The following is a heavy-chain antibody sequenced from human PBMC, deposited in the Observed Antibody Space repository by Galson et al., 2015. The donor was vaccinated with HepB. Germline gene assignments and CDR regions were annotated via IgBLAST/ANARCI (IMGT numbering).Heavy chain of an antibody. CDR3: MRGADY. CDR2: VISNGGST. CDR1: GFTFSTYA. V-gene: IGHV3-64*02. J-gene: IGHJ4*02. Sequence: SLRLSCAASGFTFSTYAMHWVRQAPGKGLEYVSGVISNGGSTYYADSVKGRFTISRDNSNNTVSLQMNNLRAEDTAVYFCMRGADYWGQGTLVTVSS.